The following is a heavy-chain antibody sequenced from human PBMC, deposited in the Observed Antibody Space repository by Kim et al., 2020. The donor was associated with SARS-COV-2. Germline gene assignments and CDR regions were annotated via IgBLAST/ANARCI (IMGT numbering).Heavy chain of an antibody. J-gene: IGHJ3*02. Sequence: GGSLRLSCAASGFTFSDYYMSWIRQAPGKGLEWVSYISSSGSTIYYADSVKGRFTISRDNAKNSLYLQMNSLRAEDTAVYYCARDKGPTGYSSGWPFFDIWGQGTMVTVSS. CDR2: ISSSGSTI. V-gene: IGHV3-11*01. D-gene: IGHD6-19*01. CDR3: ARDKGPTGYSSGWPFFDI. CDR1: GFTFSDYY.